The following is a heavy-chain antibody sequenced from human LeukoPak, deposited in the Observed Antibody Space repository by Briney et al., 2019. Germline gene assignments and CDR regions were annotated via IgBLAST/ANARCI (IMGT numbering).Heavy chain of an antibody. D-gene: IGHD1-26*01. J-gene: IGHJ4*02. Sequence: ASVKVSCKTSGDTFNSYTISWVRQAPGQGLEWMGRIIPILGIANYAQKLQGRVTMTTDTSTSTAYMELRSLRSDDTAVYYCARDGGIVGALGALDYWGQGTLVTVSS. CDR2: IIPILGIA. CDR3: ARDGGIVGALGALDY. V-gene: IGHV1-69*04. CDR1: GDTFNSYT.